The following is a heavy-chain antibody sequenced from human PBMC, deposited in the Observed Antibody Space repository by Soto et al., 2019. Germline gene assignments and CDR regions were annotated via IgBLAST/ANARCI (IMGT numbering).Heavy chain of an antibody. Sequence: QVQLVESGGGVVQPGRSLRLSCAASGFTFSSYAMHWVRQAPGKGLEWVAVISYDGSNRYYADSVKGRFTISRDNSKNTLYLQMSSLGAEDTAVYYCGREWFKVVPAYGMDVWGQGATVTVSS. D-gene: IGHD2-15*01. CDR3: GREWFKVVPAYGMDV. CDR2: ISYDGSNR. CDR1: GFTFSSYA. J-gene: IGHJ6*02. V-gene: IGHV3-30-3*01.